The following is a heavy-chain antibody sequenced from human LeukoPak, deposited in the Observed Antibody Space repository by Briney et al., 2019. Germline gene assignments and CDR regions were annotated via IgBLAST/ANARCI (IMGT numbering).Heavy chain of an antibody. CDR2: MYLSGTT. CDR3: AGLVGRYSNGMYYYFDY. CDR1: GGSITSVNL. V-gene: IGHV4-4*02. D-gene: IGHD1-26*01. Sequence: SETLSLTCAVSGGSITSVNLWAWVRQPPGKGLEWVGEMYLSGTTTCNPPLRGRATISLDRSKNQVSLRLNSVTAADTALYYCAGLVGRYSNGMYYYFDYWGQGILVTVSS. J-gene: IGHJ4*02.